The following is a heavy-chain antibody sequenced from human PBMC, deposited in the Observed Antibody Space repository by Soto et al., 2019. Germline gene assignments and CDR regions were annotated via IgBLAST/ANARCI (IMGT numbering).Heavy chain of an antibody. J-gene: IGHJ6*02. V-gene: IGHV4-31*03. CDR2: IYYSGST. CDR3: ARDRVQTYYGSAYGMDV. D-gene: IGHD3-10*01. CDR1: GGSISSGGYY. Sequence: TSETLSLTCTVSGGSISSGGYYWSWIRQHPGKGLEWIGYIYYSGSTYYSPSLKSRVTISVDTSKNQFSLKLSSVTAADTAVYYCARDRVQTYYGSAYGMDVWGQGTTVTVSS.